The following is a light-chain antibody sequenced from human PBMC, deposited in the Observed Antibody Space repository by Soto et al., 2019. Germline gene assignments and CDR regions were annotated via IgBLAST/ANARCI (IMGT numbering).Light chain of an antibody. J-gene: IGKJ1*01. CDR3: QQYDSYSGT. CDR1: QSISSW. CDR2: KAS. Sequence: DIQMTQSPSTLTASVGDRVTITCRASQSISSWLAWYQQKPGKAPKLLIYKASSLESGVPSRFSGSGSGTEFTLTISSLQPEDFATYYCQQYDSYSGTFGQGTKVEIK. V-gene: IGKV1-5*03.